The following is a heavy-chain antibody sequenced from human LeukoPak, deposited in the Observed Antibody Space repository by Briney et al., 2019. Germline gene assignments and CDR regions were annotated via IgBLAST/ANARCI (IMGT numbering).Heavy chain of an antibody. V-gene: IGHV3-21*04. CDR3: AKDSPGTIFGVVGDYYYYYYMDV. D-gene: IGHD3-3*01. Sequence: GGSLRLSCAASGFTFSSYSLSWVRQAPGKGLEWVSSISSSSSYIYYADSVKGRFTISRDNSKNTLYLQMNSLRAEDTAVYYCAKDSPGTIFGVVGDYYYYYYMDVWGKGTTVTVSS. CDR1: GFTFSSYS. J-gene: IGHJ6*03. CDR2: ISSSSSYI.